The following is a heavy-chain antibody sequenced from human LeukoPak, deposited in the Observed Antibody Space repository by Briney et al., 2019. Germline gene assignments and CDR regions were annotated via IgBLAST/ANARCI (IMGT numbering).Heavy chain of an antibody. J-gene: IGHJ3*02. D-gene: IGHD3-22*01. Sequence: PSETLSLTCTVSGGSITSSSYYWGWIRQPPGKGLEWIGSISYSGSTYYNPSLKSRVTRSVDTSKNQFSLKLSSVTAADTAVYYCARRHYDSSGYYRVGAFDIWGQGTMVTVSS. CDR1: GGSITSSSYY. CDR2: ISYSGST. CDR3: ARRHYDSSGYYRVGAFDI. V-gene: IGHV4-39*01.